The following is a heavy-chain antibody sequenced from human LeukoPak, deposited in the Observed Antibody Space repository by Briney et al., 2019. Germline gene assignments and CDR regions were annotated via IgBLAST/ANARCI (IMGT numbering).Heavy chain of an antibody. Sequence: GGSLRLSCAASGFTFSSYAMSWIRQAPGKGLEWVSYISSSGSTIYYADSVKGRFTISRDNAKNTLYLQMNSLRAEDTAVYYCAREGGDYDDAFDIWGQGTMVTVSS. CDR1: GFTFSSYA. D-gene: IGHD4-17*01. V-gene: IGHV3-48*04. CDR3: AREGGDYDDAFDI. J-gene: IGHJ3*02. CDR2: ISSSGSTI.